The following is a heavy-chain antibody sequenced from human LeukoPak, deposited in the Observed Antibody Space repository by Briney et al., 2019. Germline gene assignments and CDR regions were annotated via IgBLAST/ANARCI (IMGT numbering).Heavy chain of an antibody. V-gene: IGHV4-61*01. CDR2: IYDSGST. CDR1: GGSFSSGSYY. J-gene: IGHJ5*02. CDR3: ARDPSCSGGSCYAGWFDP. Sequence: SETLSLTCTVSGGSFSSGSYYWSWIRQPPGKGLEWIGYIYDSGSTNYNPSLKSRVTISVDTSKNQFSLKLSSVTAADTAVYYCARDPSCSGGSCYAGWFDPWGQGTLVTVSS. D-gene: IGHD2-15*01.